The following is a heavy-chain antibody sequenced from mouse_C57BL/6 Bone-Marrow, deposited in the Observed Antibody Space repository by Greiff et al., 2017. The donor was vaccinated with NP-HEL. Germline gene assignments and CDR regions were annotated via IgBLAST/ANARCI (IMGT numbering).Heavy chain of an antibody. Sequence: EVQLVESGGGLVQPGGSLSLSCAASGFTFTDYYMSWVRQPPGKALEWLGFIRNKANGYTTEYSASVKGRFTISRDNSQSILYLQMNALRAEDSATYYCARCYSILFDYWGQGTTLTVSS. D-gene: IGHD2-5*01. CDR2: IRNKANGYTT. J-gene: IGHJ2*01. V-gene: IGHV7-3*01. CDR1: GFTFTDYY. CDR3: ARCYSILFDY.